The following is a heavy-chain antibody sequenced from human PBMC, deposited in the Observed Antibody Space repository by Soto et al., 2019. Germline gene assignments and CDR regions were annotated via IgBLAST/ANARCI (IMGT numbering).Heavy chain of an antibody. CDR2: ISWNSGSI. CDR1: GFIFDDYA. CDR3: AKDISGRGSFYYYFGMDV. Sequence: EGQLVESGGGLVQPGRSLRLSCAASGFIFDDYAMHWVRQAPGKGLEWVSGISWNSGSIGYADSVKGRFTISRDNGKNLLYLQMNSLRAEDTAFYYCAKDISGRGSFYYYFGMDVWGQGTTVTVSS. V-gene: IGHV3-9*01. J-gene: IGHJ6*02. D-gene: IGHD1-26*01.